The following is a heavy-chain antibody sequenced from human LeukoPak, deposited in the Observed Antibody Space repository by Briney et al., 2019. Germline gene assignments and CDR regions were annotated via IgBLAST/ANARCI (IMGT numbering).Heavy chain of an antibody. Sequence: GGSLRLSCAASGFTFSSYSMNWVRQAPGKGLEWVSSISSSSSYIYYADSVKGRFTISRDNAKNSLYLQMNSLRAEDTAVYYCARDGYCSGGSCYKGRFDYWGQGTLVTVSS. D-gene: IGHD2-15*01. CDR1: GFTFSSYS. V-gene: IGHV3-21*01. CDR2: ISSSSSYI. J-gene: IGHJ4*02. CDR3: ARDGYCSGGSCYKGRFDY.